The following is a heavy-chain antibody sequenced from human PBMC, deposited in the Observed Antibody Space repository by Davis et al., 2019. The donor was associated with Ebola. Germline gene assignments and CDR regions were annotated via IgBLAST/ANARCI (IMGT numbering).Heavy chain of an antibody. V-gene: IGHV3-72*01. Sequence: PGGSLRLSCAASGFSVSDNFVDWVRQAPGKGLEWVGRTKSKAYNYLTEYAASVQGRFTISRDDSKGSVYLQMNSLKIEDTAVYFCAVIRGVMGYWGQGTQVTVSS. CDR2: TKSKAYNYLT. J-gene: IGHJ4*02. CDR1: GFSVSDNF. D-gene: IGHD3-10*01. CDR3: AVIRGVMGY.